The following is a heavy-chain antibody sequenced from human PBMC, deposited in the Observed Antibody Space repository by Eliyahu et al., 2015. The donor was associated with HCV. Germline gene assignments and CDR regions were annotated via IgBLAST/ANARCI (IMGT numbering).Heavy chain of an antibody. CDR1: GFTFDDYA. J-gene: IGHJ4*02. CDR2: ISWNSGSI. Sequence: EVQLVESGGGLVQPGRSLRLSCAASGFTFDDYAMHWVRQAPGKGLGWVSGISWNSGSIGYADSVKGRFTISRDNAKNSLYLQMNSLRAEDTALYYCAKDISYGDYYVWGQGTLVTVSS. CDR3: AKDISYGDYYV. D-gene: IGHD4-17*01. V-gene: IGHV3-9*01.